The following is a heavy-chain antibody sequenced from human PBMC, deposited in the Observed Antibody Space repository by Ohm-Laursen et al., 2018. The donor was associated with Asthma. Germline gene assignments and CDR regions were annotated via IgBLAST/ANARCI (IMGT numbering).Heavy chain of an antibody. Sequence: ASVKVSCKVSGYSVTSYAFSWVRQAPGQRPEWMGWIYIANTNYAPKFRDRVTLTTDTSTNTLYMDLRSLRSDDTAVYYCVRDVVDRSDHWGQGSLVIVSP. V-gene: IGHV1-18*04. J-gene: IGHJ4*02. CDR2: IYIANT. CDR3: VRDVVDRSDH. CDR1: GYSVTSYA. D-gene: IGHD2-21*01.